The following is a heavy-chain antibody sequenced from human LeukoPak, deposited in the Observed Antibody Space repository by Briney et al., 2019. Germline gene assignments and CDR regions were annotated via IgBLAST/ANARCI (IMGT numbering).Heavy chain of an antibody. D-gene: IGHD6-13*01. CDR3: ASLLIAAAANWFDP. V-gene: IGHV3-74*01. CDR1: GFTFSSYW. J-gene: IGHJ5*02. Sequence: PGGSLRLSCAASGFTFSSYWMHWVRQAPGKGLVWVSRINSDGSSTSYADSVKGRFTISRDNAKNTLYLQMNSLRAEDTAVYYCASLLIAAAANWFDPWGQGTLVTVSS. CDR2: INSDGSST.